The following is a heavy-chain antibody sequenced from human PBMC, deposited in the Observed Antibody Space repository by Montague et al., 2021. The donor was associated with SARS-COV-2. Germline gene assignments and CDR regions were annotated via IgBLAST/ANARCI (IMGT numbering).Heavy chain of an antibody. CDR2: VYNSGTA. J-gene: IGHJ5*02. D-gene: IGHD3-3*01. CDR3: VRGAIRGPYNWFDP. V-gene: IGHV4-59*01. Sequence: SETLSLTCTVSRGSISTCYWSWIRQPPGRGLEWIGYVYNSGTAIYNPSLHGRVTISVDTSKSQFSLQLSSVSAADTAIYYCVRGAIRGPYNWFDPWGQGTLVAVSS. CDR1: RGSISTCY.